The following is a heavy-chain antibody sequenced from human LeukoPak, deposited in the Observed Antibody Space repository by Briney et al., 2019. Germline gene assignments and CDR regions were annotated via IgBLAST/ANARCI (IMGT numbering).Heavy chain of an antibody. V-gene: IGHV3-33*01. CDR1: GFTFSSYG. Sequence: GGSLRLSCAASGFTFSSYGMHWVRQAPGKGLEWVAVIWYDGSNKYYADSVKGRFTISRDNSKNTLYLQMNSLRAEDTAVYYCARAWSSRHPYDYWGQGTLVTVSS. CDR2: IWYDGSNK. J-gene: IGHJ4*02. D-gene: IGHD2-15*01. CDR3: ARAWSSRHPYDY.